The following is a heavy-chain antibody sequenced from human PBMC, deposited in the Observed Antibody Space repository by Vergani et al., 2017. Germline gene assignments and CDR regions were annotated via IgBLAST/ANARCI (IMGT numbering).Heavy chain of an antibody. V-gene: IGHV3-30*02. CDR1: GFTFSNYG. J-gene: IGHJ3*02. CDR3: AKAPGDFDALDI. D-gene: IGHD4-17*01. Sequence: QVQLVESGGGVVQPGGSLRLSCAASGFTFSNYGMHWVRQAPGKGLEWVAFIRYDGSNKYYADSVKGRFTISRDNSKNTLYLQMNSLRAEDTAVYYCAKAPGDFDALDIWGQGTMVTVSS. CDR2: IRYDGSNK.